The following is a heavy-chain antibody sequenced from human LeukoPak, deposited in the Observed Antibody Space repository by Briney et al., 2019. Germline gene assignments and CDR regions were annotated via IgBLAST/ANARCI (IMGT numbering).Heavy chain of an antibody. J-gene: IGHJ4*02. CDR2: ISYDGTNK. V-gene: IGHV3-30*18. Sequence: GRSLRLSCAASGFSFSSYGMHWVRQAPGKGLEWLAVISYDGTNKYYADSVMGRFTVSRDNSKNTLYLQMNSLRAEDTAIYYCAKDPTYHYDSSPTEYWGQGTLVTVSS. CDR3: AKDPTYHYDSSPTEY. D-gene: IGHD3-22*01. CDR1: GFSFSSYG.